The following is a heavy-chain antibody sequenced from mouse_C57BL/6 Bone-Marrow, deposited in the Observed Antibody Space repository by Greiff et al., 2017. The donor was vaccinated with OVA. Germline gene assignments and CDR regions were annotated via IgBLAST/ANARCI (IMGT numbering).Heavy chain of an antibody. CDR2: INPSSGYT. CDR1: GYTFTSYW. CDR3: AGLRQGYAMDY. V-gene: IGHV1-7*01. D-gene: IGHD2-12*01. Sequence: VQLQQSGAELAKPGASVKLSCKASGYTFTSYWMHWVKQRPGQGLEWIGYINPSSGYTKYNQKFKDKATLTADKSSSTAYMQLSSLTSEDSAVYFCAGLRQGYAMDYWGQGTSVTVSS. J-gene: IGHJ4*01.